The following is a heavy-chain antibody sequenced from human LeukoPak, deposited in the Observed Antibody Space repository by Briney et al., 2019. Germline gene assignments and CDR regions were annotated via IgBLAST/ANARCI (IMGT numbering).Heavy chain of an antibody. Sequence: GESLKISCKGSGYSFTSYGTGWGRQMPGKGLEWMGIIYPGDSDTRYSPSFQGQVTISADKSISTAYLQWSSLKASDTAMYYCARPEYSSSWRVVDYWGQGTLVTVSS. V-gene: IGHV5-51*01. CDR3: ARPEYSSSWRVVDY. CDR1: GYSFTSYG. D-gene: IGHD6-6*01. CDR2: IYPGDSDT. J-gene: IGHJ4*02.